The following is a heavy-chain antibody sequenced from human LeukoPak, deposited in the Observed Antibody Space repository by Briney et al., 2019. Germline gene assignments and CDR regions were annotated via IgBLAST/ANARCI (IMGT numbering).Heavy chain of an antibody. CDR3: ATRSLPGYYYGMDV. V-gene: IGHV3-53*01. Sequence: GSLRLSCAASGFTVNTNYMSWVRQAPGKGLEWVSIIYSSGSTYYVDSVKGRFTISRDNSKNTLYLQMNSLRAEDTAVYYYATRSLPGYYYGMDVWGQGTTVTVSS. D-gene: IGHD2-15*01. J-gene: IGHJ6*02. CDR1: GFTVNTNY. CDR2: IYSSGST.